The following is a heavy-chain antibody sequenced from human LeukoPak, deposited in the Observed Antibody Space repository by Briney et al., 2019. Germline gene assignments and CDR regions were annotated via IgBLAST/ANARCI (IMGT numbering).Heavy chain of an antibody. V-gene: IGHV3-23*01. Sequence: PGGSLRLSCAASGFTFSSYAMSWVRQAPGKGLEWVSAISGSGGSTYYADSVKGRFTISRDNSKNTLYLQMNSLRAEDTAVYYCAKMRAEYSSSGGYYFDYWGQGTLVTVSS. J-gene: IGHJ4*02. CDR1: GFTFSSYA. CDR3: AKMRAEYSSSGGYYFDY. D-gene: IGHD6-6*01. CDR2: ISGSGGST.